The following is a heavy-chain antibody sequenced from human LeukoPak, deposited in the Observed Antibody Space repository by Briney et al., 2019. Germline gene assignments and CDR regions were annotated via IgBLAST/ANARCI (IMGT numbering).Heavy chain of an antibody. J-gene: IGHJ4*02. Sequence: PGGSLRLSCAASGFTFSSYAMSWVRQAPGKGLEWVSAISGSGGSTYYADSVKGRFTISRDNSKNTLYLQMNSLRAEDTAVYYCAKDGPYEAVAGTRPSTLWGQGTLVTVSS. CDR2: ISGSGGST. V-gene: IGHV3-23*01. CDR1: GFTFSSYA. D-gene: IGHD6-19*01. CDR3: AKDGPYEAVAGTRPSTL.